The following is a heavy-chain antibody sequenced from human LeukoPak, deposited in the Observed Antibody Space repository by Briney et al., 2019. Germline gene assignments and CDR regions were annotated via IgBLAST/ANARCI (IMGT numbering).Heavy chain of an antibody. CDR2: TFYSGST. CDR3: ARQSGAVDY. Sequence: SETLSLTCNVSGGFISSYYWTWIRQPPGKGLEWIGHTFYSGSTNYNPSLKSRVTISVDTSKNRFSLKLNSVTAADTAVYYCARQSGAVDYWGQGTLVTVSS. CDR1: GGFISSYY. D-gene: IGHD3-10*01. J-gene: IGHJ4*02. V-gene: IGHV4-59*08.